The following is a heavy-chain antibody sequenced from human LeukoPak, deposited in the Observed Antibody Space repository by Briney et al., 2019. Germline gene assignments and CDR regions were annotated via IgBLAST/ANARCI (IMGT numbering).Heavy chain of an antibody. D-gene: IGHD5-12*01. CDR1: GASISSTTNW. J-gene: IGHJ4*02. V-gene: IGHV4-4*02. Sequence: PSGTLSLTCAVSGASISSTTNWWSWVRQPPGKGLEWIGEIHQSGSTNYNPPLKSRVTISVDKPKNQFSLKMTSVTAADTAVYYCARGLVDTGRSRFDYWGQGTLVTVSS. CDR2: IHQSGST. CDR3: ARGLVDTGRSRFDY.